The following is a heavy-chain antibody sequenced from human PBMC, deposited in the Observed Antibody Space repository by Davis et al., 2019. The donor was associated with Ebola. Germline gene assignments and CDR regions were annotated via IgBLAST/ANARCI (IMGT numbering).Heavy chain of an antibody. CDR3: AKDWFLDAFDL. CDR2: ISGSGDST. D-gene: IGHD3-10*01. Sequence: GESLKISCTASRFTFSSYALTWVRQAPGKGLEWVSGISGSGDSTYYADSVKGRFTISRDNARNTLYLQMNSLRVEDAAVYYCAKDWFLDAFDLWGQGTMVTVSS. V-gene: IGHV3-23*01. CDR1: RFTFSSYA. J-gene: IGHJ3*01.